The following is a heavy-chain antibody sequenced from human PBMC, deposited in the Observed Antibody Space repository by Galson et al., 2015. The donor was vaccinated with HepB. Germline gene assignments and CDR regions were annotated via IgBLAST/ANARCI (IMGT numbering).Heavy chain of an antibody. Sequence: SLRLSCAASGFPFNNAWMTWIRQAPGKGLEWLSYISVSGTYTNYADSVKGRFTISRDNAKNSLYLQMNSLRAEDTAVYYCARVADADYGDHSHFDSWGQGTLVTVSS. V-gene: IGHV3-11*06. J-gene: IGHJ4*02. CDR2: ISVSGTYT. D-gene: IGHD4-17*01. CDR1: GFPFNNAW. CDR3: ARVADADYGDHSHFDS.